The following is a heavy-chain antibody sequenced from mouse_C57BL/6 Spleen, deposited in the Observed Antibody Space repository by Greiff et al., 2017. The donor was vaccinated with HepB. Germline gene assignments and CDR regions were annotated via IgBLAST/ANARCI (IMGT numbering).Heavy chain of an antibody. CDR2: ISSGGDYI. CDR1: GFTFSSYA. CDR3: TREGGYFDY. Sequence: EVKLMESGEGLVKPGGSLKLSCAASGFTFSSYAMSWVRQTPEKRLEWVAYISSGGDYIYYADTVKGRFTISRDNARNTLYLQMSSLKSEDTAMYYCTREGGYFDYWGQSTTLTVSS. J-gene: IGHJ2*01. V-gene: IGHV5-9-1*02.